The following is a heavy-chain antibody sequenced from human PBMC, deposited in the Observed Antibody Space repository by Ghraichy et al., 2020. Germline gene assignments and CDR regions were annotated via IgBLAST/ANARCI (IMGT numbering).Heavy chain of an antibody. D-gene: IGHD4-17*01. J-gene: IGHJ5*02. CDR1: GGSISSYY. V-gene: IGHV4-59*01. CDR3: ARGGGPVRRLGWFDP. Sequence: SETLSLTCTVSGGSISSYYWSWIRQPPGKGLEWIGYIYYSGSTNYNPSLKSRVTISVDTSKNQFSLKLSSVTAADTAVYYCARGGGPVRRLGWFDPWGQGTLVTVSS. CDR2: IYYSGST.